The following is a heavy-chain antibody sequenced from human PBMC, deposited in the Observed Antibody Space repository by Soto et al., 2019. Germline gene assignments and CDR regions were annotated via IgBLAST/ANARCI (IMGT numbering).Heavy chain of an antibody. CDR1: GGSISSSSYY. V-gene: IGHV4-39*01. CDR2: IYYSGST. Sequence: QLQLQESGPGLVKPSETLSLTCTVSGGSISSSSYYWGWIRQPPGKGLEWIGSIYYSGSTYYNPSPKSRVTISVDTSKNQFSLKLSSVTAADTAVYYCATIYSGYAGYFDYWGQGTLVTVSS. J-gene: IGHJ4*02. CDR3: ATIYSGYAGYFDY. D-gene: IGHD5-12*01.